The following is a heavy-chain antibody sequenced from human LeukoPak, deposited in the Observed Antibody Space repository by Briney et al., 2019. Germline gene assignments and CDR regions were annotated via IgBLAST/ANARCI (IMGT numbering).Heavy chain of an antibody. D-gene: IGHD4/OR15-4a*01. CDR1: GIALNDAR. Sequence: PGGSLRLSCSAPGIALNDARIAWGRQPPGKGLEWVGRINTKVHGGTNDYAAPVKGRFIISRDDSKHMLHLEMYGLKSEDTGLTRRCTNWGERAGCYTVYHIWGQGAMDTVSS. V-gene: IGHV3-15*01. CDR2: INTKVHGGTN. CDR3: CTNWGERAGCYTVYHI. J-gene: IGHJ3*02.